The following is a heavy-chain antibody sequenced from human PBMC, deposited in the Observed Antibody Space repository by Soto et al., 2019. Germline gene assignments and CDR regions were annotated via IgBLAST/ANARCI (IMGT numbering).Heavy chain of an antibody. D-gene: IGHD6-13*01. CDR2: IITILGIA. V-gene: IGHV1-69*02. CDR3: ASIPSQSQQLYYFDY. Sequence: QVQLVQSGAEVKKPGSSVKVSCKASGGTFSSYTISWVRQAPGQGLEWMGRIITILGIANYAQKFQGRVTITADKSTSTAYMELSSLRSEDTAVYYCASIPSQSQQLYYFDYWGQGTLVTVSS. CDR1: GGTFSSYT. J-gene: IGHJ4*02.